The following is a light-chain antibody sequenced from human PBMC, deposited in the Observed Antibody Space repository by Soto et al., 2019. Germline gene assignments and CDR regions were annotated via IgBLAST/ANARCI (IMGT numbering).Light chain of an antibody. Sequence: QSALTRPASVSGSPGQSITISCGGTSSDVGAYIYVSWYQQFPGKAPKLILYEVNNRPSGVSNRFSGSKSDTTASLTISGLQPEDEAHYYCSAYSAIDTKVFGPGTKVTVL. CDR3: SAYSAIDTKV. CDR1: SSDVGAYIY. J-gene: IGLJ1*01. CDR2: EVN. V-gene: IGLV2-14*03.